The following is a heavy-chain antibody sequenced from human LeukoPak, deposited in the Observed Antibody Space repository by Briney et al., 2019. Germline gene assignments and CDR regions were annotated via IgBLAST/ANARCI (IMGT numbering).Heavy chain of an antibody. CDR3: AKGPFFGATPVYFDY. J-gene: IGHJ4*02. CDR1: GFTFSSYW. V-gene: IGHV3-74*01. D-gene: IGHD3-3*01. Sequence: PGGSLRLSCAASGFTFSSYWMHWVRQAPGKGLVWVSRINSDGSSTSYADSVKGRFTISRDNAKNTLYLQMNSLRAEDTAVYYCAKGPFFGATPVYFDYWGQGTLVTVSS. CDR2: INSDGSST.